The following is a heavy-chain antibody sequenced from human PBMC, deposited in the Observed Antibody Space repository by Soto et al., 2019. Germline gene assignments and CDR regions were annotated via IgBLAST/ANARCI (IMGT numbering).Heavy chain of an antibody. J-gene: IGHJ4*02. D-gene: IGHD5-18*01. V-gene: IGHV2-5*02. CDR3: AHRPRGYSYHFDY. Sequence: QITLKESGPTLVKPTQTLTLTCTFSGFSLNTRGVGVGWIRQPPGKALEWLALIYLDDDEGYSPSLRSRLTSTKDTSQNPVVLTMTIMDPVDSATYYCAHRPRGYSYHFDYWGQGTLVTVSS. CDR1: GFSLNTRGVG. CDR2: IYLDDDE.